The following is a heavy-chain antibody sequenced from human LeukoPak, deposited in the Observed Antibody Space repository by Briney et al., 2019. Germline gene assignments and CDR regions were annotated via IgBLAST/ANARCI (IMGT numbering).Heavy chain of an antibody. V-gene: IGHV3-7*01. D-gene: IGHD3-3*01. CDR2: IKQDRSEK. Sequence: GGSLRLSCAASGFTFSSYSMSWVRQAPGKGLELVANIKQDRSEKYYVDSVKGRFTISRDNAKNSLYLQMNSLRAEDTAVYYCARLREIPVFGVVTKSTSYFDYWGQGTLVTDSS. J-gene: IGHJ4*02. CDR3: ARLREIPVFGVVTKSTSYFDY. CDR1: GFTFSSYS.